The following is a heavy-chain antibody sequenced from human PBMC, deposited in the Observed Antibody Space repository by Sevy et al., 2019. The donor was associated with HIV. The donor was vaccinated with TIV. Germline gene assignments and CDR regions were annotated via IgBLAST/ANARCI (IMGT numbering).Heavy chain of an antibody. D-gene: IGHD6-25*01. CDR3: VRVGHSSGSGRPFDF. CDR1: GFIFSDHY. CDR2: TRNRANSFST. Sequence: GGSLRLSCAASGFIFSDHYMDWVRQAPGKGLEWVGRTRNRANSFSTEYAASVKGRFTISGDDSRNSVYLQMNSLKTGGTAVYYCVRVGHSSGSGRPFDFWGQGTLVTVSS. J-gene: IGHJ4*02. V-gene: IGHV3-72*01.